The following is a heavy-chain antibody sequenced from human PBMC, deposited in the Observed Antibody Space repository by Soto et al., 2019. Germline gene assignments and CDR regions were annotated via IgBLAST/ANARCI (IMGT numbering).Heavy chain of an antibody. CDR2: TYYRSKWYN. J-gene: IGHJ6*02. Sequence: SHTLSLTCAIPGYSVSSSSAAWNLIRQSPSRGLEWLGRTYYRSKWYNDYAVSVKSRITINPDTSKNQFSLQLNSVTPEDTAVYYCARVEGYYDFWSGPYYYYGMDVWGQGTTVTVSS. CDR3: ARVEGYYDFWSGPYYYYGMDV. V-gene: IGHV6-1*01. D-gene: IGHD3-3*01. CDR1: GYSVSSSSAA.